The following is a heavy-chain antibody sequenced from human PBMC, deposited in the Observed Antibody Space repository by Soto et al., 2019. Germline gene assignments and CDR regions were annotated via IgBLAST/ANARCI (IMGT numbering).Heavy chain of an antibody. V-gene: IGHV1-69*01. J-gene: IGHJ6*02. Sequence: QVQLVQSGAEVKKPGSSVKVSCKASGGTFSSYAISWVRQAPGQWLAWMGGIIPIFGTANYAQKFQGRVTITADESTSTAYMELSSLRSEDTAVYYCARDLAQLGRYYYYGMAGWGHGTTVTVSS. D-gene: IGHD6-6*01. CDR2: IIPIFGTA. CDR3: ARDLAQLGRYYYYGMAG. CDR1: GGTFSSYA.